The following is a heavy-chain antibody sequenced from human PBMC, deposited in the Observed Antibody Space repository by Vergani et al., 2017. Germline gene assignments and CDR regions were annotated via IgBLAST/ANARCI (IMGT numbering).Heavy chain of an antibody. D-gene: IGHD3-10*01. Sequence: QVQLQESGPGLVKPSQTLSLTCTVSGGSISSGSYYWSWIRQPAGKGLEWIGRIYTSGSTNYNPPLKSRVTISVDTSKNQFSLKLSSVTAADTAVYYCARSMVRGADFDYWGQGTLVTVSS. V-gene: IGHV4-61*02. J-gene: IGHJ4*02. CDR3: ARSMVRGADFDY. CDR2: IYTSGST. CDR1: GGSISSGSYY.